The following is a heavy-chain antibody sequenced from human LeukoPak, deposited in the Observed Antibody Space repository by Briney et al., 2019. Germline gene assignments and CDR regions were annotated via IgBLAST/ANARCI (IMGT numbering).Heavy chain of an antibody. CDR3: AKDGGLWVSAHWGDS. V-gene: IGHV3-23*01. D-gene: IGHD7-27*01. J-gene: IGHJ4*02. CDR2: SSNNGGYT. Sequence: GGSLRLSCAASGFTFRSSAMSWVRQAPGKGLEWVSASSNNGGYTYYADSVQGRFTISRDNSKSTLCLQMNSLRAEDTAVYYCAKDGGLWVSAHWGDSWGRGTLVTVSS. CDR1: GFTFRSSA.